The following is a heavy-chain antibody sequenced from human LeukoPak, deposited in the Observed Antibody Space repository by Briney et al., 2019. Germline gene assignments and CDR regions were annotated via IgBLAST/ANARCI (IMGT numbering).Heavy chain of an antibody. V-gene: IGHV3-30*02. J-gene: IGHJ4*02. CDR3: AKARSHYYGSGSYLDY. CDR2: IRYDGSIK. Sequence: GGSLRLSCAASGFTFSDYGMVWVRQAPGKGLEWVAFIRYDGSIKYYTDSVKDRFTVSRDNSRNTLYLQMNSLRAEDTAVYYCAKARSHYYGSGSYLDYWGQGTLVTVSS. D-gene: IGHD3-10*01. CDR1: GFTFSDYG.